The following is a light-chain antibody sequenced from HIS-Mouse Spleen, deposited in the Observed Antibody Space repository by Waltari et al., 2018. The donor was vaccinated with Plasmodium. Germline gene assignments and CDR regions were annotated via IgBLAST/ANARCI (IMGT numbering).Light chain of an antibody. Sequence: SYELTQPPSVSVSPGPTASITCSGDKLGYKYACWYQQQPGTSPVLVIYQDSKRPSGIPERFSGSNSGNTATLTISGTQAMDEADYYCQAWDSSTVVFGGGTKLTVL. CDR1: KLGYKY. J-gene: IGLJ2*01. CDR3: QAWDSSTVV. CDR2: QDS. V-gene: IGLV3-1*01.